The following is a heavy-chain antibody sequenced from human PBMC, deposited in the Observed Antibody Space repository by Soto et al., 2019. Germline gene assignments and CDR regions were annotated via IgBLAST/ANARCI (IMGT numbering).Heavy chain of an antibody. V-gene: IGHV1-24*01. D-gene: IGHD6-19*01. Sequence: ASVKVSCKVSGYTLTELSMHWVRQAPGKGLEKMGGFDPEDGETIYAQKFQGRVTMTEDTSTDTAYMELCSLRSEDTAVYYCATVVAGTYYYYGMDVWGQGTMVTVSS. CDR3: ATVVAGTYYYYGMDV. CDR1: GYTLTELS. CDR2: FDPEDGET. J-gene: IGHJ6*02.